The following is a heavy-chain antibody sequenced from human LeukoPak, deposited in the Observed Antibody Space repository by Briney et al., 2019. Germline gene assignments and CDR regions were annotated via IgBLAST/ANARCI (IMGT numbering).Heavy chain of an antibody. Sequence: SETLSLTCTVSGGSISSSSYYWGWIRQPPGKGLEWIGSIYYSGSTYYNPSLKSRVTISADTSKNQFSLKLNSLTTADTAVYYCTRGAGWLIDYWGQGILVTISS. V-gene: IGHV4-39*07. CDR3: TRGAGWLIDY. D-gene: IGHD3-16*01. J-gene: IGHJ4*02. CDR2: IYYSGST. CDR1: GGSISSSSYY.